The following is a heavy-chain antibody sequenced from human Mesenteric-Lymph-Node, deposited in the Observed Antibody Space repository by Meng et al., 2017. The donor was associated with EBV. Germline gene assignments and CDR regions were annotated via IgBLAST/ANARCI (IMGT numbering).Heavy chain of an antibody. CDR3: ARAEFSGPSLVY. V-gene: IGHV3-74*01. Sequence: EGQLVEFGGGLVQPGGSLRLSCTGSGFTFSNNWMHWVRQAPGKGLVWVSRIDGGGSSTSYADSVKGRFTISRDNAKNTLYLQMNSLRAEDTAVYYCARAEFSGPSLVYWGQGTLVTVSS. D-gene: IGHD5-12*01. CDR1: GFTFSNNW. J-gene: IGHJ4*02. CDR2: IDGGGSST.